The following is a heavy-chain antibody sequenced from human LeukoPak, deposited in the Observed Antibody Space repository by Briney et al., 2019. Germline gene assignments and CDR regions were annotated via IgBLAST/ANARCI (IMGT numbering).Heavy chain of an antibody. CDR3: ARVGDYDILTGYPYYFDY. V-gene: IGHV1-18*01. Sequence: ASVKVSCKASGYTFTSYGISWVRQAPGQGLEWMGWISAYNGNTNYAQKLQGRVTMTTDTSTSTAYMELRSLRSDDTAVYYCARVGDYDILTGYPYYFDYWGQGTLVTVSS. J-gene: IGHJ4*02. D-gene: IGHD3-9*01. CDR2: ISAYNGNT. CDR1: GYTFTSYG.